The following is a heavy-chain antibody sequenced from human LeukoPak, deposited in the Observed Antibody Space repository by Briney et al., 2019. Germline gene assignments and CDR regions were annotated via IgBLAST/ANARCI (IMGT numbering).Heavy chain of an antibody. J-gene: IGHJ4*02. CDR2: ISSSSSYI. Sequence: GGSLRLSCAASGFTFSSYWMSWVRQAPGKGLEWVSSISSSSSYIYYADSVKGRFTISRDNAKNSLYLQMNSLRAEDTAVYYCARDSSGWRVIDYWGQGTLVTVSS. V-gene: IGHV3-21*01. D-gene: IGHD6-19*01. CDR3: ARDSSGWRVIDY. CDR1: GFTFSSYW.